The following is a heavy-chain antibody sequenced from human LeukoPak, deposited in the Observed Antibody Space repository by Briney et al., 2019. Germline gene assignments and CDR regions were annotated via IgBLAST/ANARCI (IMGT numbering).Heavy chain of an antibody. CDR1: GGTFSSYT. V-gene: IGHV1-69*02. CDR2: IIPILGIA. CDR3: ASGRGVWGSYRYTPDAAFDI. Sequence: SVKVSCKASGGTFSSYTISWVRQAPGQGLEWMGRIIPILGIANYAQKFQGRVTITADKSTSTAYMELSSLRYEDTSVDYCASGRGVWGSYRYTPDAAFDIWGQGTMVTVSS. D-gene: IGHD3-16*02. J-gene: IGHJ3*02.